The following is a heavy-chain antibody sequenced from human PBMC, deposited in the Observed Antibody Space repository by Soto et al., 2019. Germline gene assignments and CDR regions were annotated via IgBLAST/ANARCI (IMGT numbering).Heavy chain of an antibody. CDR3: AKGGNIAVVVADYGMDV. CDR2: INAGNGNT. V-gene: IGHV1-3*01. D-gene: IGHD2-15*01. J-gene: IGHJ6*02. CDR1: GYSFSNYA. Sequence: ASVKVSCKASGYSFSNYAMHWVRQAPGQRLEWMGWINAGNGNTKYPQKSQDRVTITRDTSASTAYMELSSLRSEDTAVYYCAKGGNIAVVVADYGMDVWGQGTTVTVSS.